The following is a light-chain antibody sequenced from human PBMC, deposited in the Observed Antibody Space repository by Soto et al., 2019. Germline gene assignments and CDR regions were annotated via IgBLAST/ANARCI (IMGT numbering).Light chain of an antibody. Sequence: SVLTQPPSVSAAPGQKVTISCSGGSSNIGNNYVSWYQQVAGTAPKLLIFDNNKRPSGIPDRFSGSKSGTSATLGIAGLQTGDAADYYCATWDSSLSAWLFGGGTQLTVL. CDR2: DNN. V-gene: IGLV1-51*01. CDR1: SSNIGNNY. J-gene: IGLJ3*02. CDR3: ATWDSSLSAWL.